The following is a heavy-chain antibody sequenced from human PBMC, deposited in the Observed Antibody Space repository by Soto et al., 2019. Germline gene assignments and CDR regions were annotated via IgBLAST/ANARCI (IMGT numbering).Heavy chain of an antibody. CDR2: IIPIFGTA. CDR1: GGTFSSYA. CDR3: ARRKMGMATISDAFDI. J-gene: IGHJ3*02. Sequence: SVKVSCKASGGTFSSYAISWVRQAPGQGLEWMGGIIPIFGTANYAQKFQGRVTITADESTSTAYMELSSLRSEDTAVYYCARRKMGMATISDAFDIWGQGTMVTVSS. D-gene: IGHD5-12*01. V-gene: IGHV1-69*13.